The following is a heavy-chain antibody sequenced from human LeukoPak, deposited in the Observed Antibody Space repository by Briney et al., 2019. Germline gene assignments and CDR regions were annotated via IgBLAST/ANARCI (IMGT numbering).Heavy chain of an antibody. Sequence: GESLKTPGTGTGYSFTSYWIGWVRQLPGKGLEGSGSIYPGYSQPRHSASFQGQVASSADKSISTAYLQWSSLKASDTAMYYCARGRYCSSTSCSVFDPWGQGTLVTVSS. CDR1: GYSFTSYW. J-gene: IGHJ5*02. CDR3: ARGRYCSSTSCSVFDP. CDR2: IYPGYSQP. V-gene: IGHV5-51*01. D-gene: IGHD2-2*01.